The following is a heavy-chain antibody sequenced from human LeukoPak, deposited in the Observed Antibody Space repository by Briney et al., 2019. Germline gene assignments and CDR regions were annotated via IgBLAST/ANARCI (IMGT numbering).Heavy chain of an antibody. Sequence: SETLSLTCTVSGGSIRSYYWSWIRQPPGKGLEWIGYIYYSGSTNYSPSLKSRVSISVDTSKNQFSLKLSSVTAADTAVYYCARDLYSGYDWVGFNIWGQGTVVTVSS. CDR3: ARDLYSGYDWVGFNI. D-gene: IGHD5-12*01. J-gene: IGHJ3*02. CDR2: IYYSGST. V-gene: IGHV4-59*01. CDR1: GGSIRSYY.